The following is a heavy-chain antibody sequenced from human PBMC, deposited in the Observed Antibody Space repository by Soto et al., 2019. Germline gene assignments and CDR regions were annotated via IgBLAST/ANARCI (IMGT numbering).Heavy chain of an antibody. CDR2: ISGSGTST. Sequence: GGSLRLSCAASDFTFNNYVMNWVRQAPGKGLEWVTGISGSGTSTYFADSVKGRFTISRDNSKNTLFLQMNKLRVEDTAIYYCAKRPRYYNFDVWGQGTTVTVSS. CDR3: AKRPRYYNFDV. CDR1: DFTFNNYV. J-gene: IGHJ6*02. V-gene: IGHV3-23*01.